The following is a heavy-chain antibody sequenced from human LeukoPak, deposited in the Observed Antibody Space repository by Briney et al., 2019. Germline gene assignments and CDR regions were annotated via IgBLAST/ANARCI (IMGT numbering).Heavy chain of an antibody. CDR3: AREGRSIMYCTNGVCYTDPLYCYGMDV. CDR2: IIPIFGTA. V-gene: IGHV1-69*01. D-gene: IGHD2-8*01. CDR1: GGTFSSYA. J-gene: IGHJ6*02. Sequence: SVKVSCKASGGTFSSYAISWVRQAPGQGLEWMGGIIPIFGTANYAQKFQGRVTITADESTSTAYMELSSLRSEDTAVYYCAREGRSIMYCTNGVCYTDPLYCYGMDVWGQGTTVTVSS.